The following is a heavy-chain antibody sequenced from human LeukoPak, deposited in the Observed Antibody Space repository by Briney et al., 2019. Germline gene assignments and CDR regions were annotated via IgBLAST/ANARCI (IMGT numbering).Heavy chain of an antibody. CDR2: TYHWSKWFN. CDR1: GDSVTSGI. D-gene: IGHD3-16*01. J-gene: IGHJ4*02. V-gene: IGHV6-1*01. Sequence: SQTLSLTCAISGDSVTSGIWNWIRQSPSRCLEWLGRTYHWSKWFNDYAVSVESRMTINADTSRNQFSLQLNSVTPEDTAVYYCARDLHGSRGEFDYWGQGTLVTVSS. CDR3: ARDLHGSRGEFDY.